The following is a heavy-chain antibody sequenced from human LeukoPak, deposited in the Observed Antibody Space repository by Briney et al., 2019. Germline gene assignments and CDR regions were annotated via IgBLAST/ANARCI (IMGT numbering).Heavy chain of an antibody. V-gene: IGHV3-64D*06. CDR2: ISSNGGST. D-gene: IGHD2-2*01. CDR1: GFTFSSYA. Sequence: GGSLRLSCSASGFTFSSYAMHWVRQAPGKGLEYASAISSNGGSTYYADSVKGRFTISRDNSKNTLYLQMSSLRAEDTAVYYCVTDIVVVPAAIGYYGMDVWGKGTTVTVSS. J-gene: IGHJ6*04. CDR3: VTDIVVVPAAIGYYGMDV.